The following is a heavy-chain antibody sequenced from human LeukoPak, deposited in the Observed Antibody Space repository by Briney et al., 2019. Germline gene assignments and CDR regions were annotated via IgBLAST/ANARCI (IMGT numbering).Heavy chain of an antibody. Sequence: TPSQTLSLTCAVSGGSISSGGYSWSWIRQPPGKGLEWIGYIYHSGSTYYNPSLKSRVTISVDRSKNQFSLKLSSVTAADTAVYYCARALRVSSSRGYFDYWGQGTLVTVSS. D-gene: IGHD6-13*01. CDR3: ARALRVSSSRGYFDY. J-gene: IGHJ4*02. CDR2: IYHSGST. CDR1: GGSISSGGYS. V-gene: IGHV4-30-2*01.